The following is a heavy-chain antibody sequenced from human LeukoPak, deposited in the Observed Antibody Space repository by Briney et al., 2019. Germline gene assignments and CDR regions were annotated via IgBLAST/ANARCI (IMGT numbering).Heavy chain of an antibody. D-gene: IGHD2-2*01. CDR2: IYTSGST. J-gene: IGHJ4*02. Sequence: SQTLSLTCTVSGGSISSGSYYWSWIRQPAGKGLEWIGRIYTSGSTNYNPSLKSRVTISVDTSKNQFSLKLSSVTAADPAVYYCARGPRKSVGFDYWGQGTLVTVSS. CDR3: ARGPRKSVGFDY. V-gene: IGHV4-61*02. CDR1: GGSISSGSYY.